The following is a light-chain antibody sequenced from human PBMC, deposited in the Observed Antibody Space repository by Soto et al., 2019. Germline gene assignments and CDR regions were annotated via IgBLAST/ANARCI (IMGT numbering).Light chain of an antibody. Sequence: QSVLTQPASVSGSPGQSIAISCTGTSSDVGGYDSVCWYQQHPGKAPKLIIFGVSNRPSGVSTRFSGSKSGNTASLTISGLQAGDEADYYCSSYTSGSSYVFGTGTKLTVL. CDR2: GVS. CDR3: SSYTSGSSYV. J-gene: IGLJ1*01. V-gene: IGLV2-14*01. CDR1: SSDVGGYDS.